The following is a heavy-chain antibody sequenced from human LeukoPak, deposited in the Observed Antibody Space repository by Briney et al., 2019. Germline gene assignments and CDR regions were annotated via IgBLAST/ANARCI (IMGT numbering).Heavy chain of an antibody. J-gene: IGHJ4*02. Sequence: PSETLSLTCTVSGGSISSGGYYWGWIRQPPGKGLEGIGYIYHSGSTYYNPSLKSRVTISVDRSKNQFSLKLSSVTAADTAVYYCARGWGYCSSTSCYTTFDYWGQGTLVTVSS. CDR1: GGSISSGGYY. CDR3: ARGWGYCSSTSCYTTFDY. CDR2: IYHSGST. D-gene: IGHD2-2*02. V-gene: IGHV4-30-2*01.